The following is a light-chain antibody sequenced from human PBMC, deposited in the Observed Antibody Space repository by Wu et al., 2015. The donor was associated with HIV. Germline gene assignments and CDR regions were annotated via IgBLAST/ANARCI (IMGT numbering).Light chain of an antibody. CDR1: QSVSNY. Sequence: EIVLTQSPAILSLSLGERATLSCRASQSVSNYLAWYQQKPGQPPRLLIYDASDRATGILARFSGSGSGTDFTLTISSLEPEDFAVYYCQHRFNWPLIFGQGTRLEIK. CDR2: DAS. CDR3: QHRFNWPLI. J-gene: IGKJ5*01. V-gene: IGKV3-11*01.